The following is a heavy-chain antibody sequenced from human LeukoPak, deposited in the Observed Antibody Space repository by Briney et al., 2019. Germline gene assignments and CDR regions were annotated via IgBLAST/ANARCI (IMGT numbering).Heavy chain of an antibody. D-gene: IGHD5-24*01. V-gene: IGHV4-61*02. Sequence: SETLSLTCTVSGGSISSGTYYWSWIRQPAGKGLEWIGRIYTSGSTNYNPSLKSRVTISVDTSKNQFSLRLNSVTAADTAVYYCARGRDGYNFLNRGEYFYFDYWGQGTLVTVSS. J-gene: IGHJ4*02. CDR2: IYTSGST. CDR1: GGSISSGTYY. CDR3: ARGRDGYNFLNRGEYFYFDY.